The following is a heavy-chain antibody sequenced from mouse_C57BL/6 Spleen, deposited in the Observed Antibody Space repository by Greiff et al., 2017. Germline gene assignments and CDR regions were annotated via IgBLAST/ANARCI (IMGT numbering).Heavy chain of an antibody. CDR2: INYDGSST. J-gene: IGHJ1*03. CDR3: ARFYYYGSSGYFDV. Sequence: EVMLVESEGGLVQPGSSMKLSCTASGFTFSDYYMALVRPVPEKGLEWVANINYDGSSTYYLDSLKSRFIISRDNAKNILYLQMSSLKSEDTATYYCARFYYYGSSGYFDVWGTGTTVTGSS. CDR1: GFTFSDYY. D-gene: IGHD1-1*01. V-gene: IGHV5-16*01.